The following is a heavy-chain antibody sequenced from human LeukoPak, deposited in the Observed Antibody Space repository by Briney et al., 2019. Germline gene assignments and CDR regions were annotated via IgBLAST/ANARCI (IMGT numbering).Heavy chain of an antibody. J-gene: IGHJ4*02. CDR3: ARDPIYYGSGSELFDY. Sequence: GGSLRLSCAASGFTFSDYYMSWIRQAPGKGLEWVSYISSSGSTIYYADSVKGRFTISRDNAKNSLYLQMNSLRAEDTAVYYCARDPIYYGSGSELFDYWGQGTLVTVSS. V-gene: IGHV3-11*01. D-gene: IGHD3-10*01. CDR1: GFTFSDYY. CDR2: ISSSGSTI.